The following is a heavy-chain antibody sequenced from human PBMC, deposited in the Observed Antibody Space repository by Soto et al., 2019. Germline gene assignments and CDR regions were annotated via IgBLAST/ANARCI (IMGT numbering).Heavy chain of an antibody. D-gene: IGHD1-1*01. J-gene: IGHJ4*02. V-gene: IGHV4-39*02. Sequence: PSETLSLTCTVSGDSISSSTYFWGWVRQPPGKGLEWIGSIYYSGSTYYNPSLKSRVTISVDTSKNHFSLKLSSVTAADTAVYYCARRYGYSFDYWGQGTLVTVSS. CDR2: IYYSGST. CDR1: GDSISSSTYF. CDR3: ARRYGYSFDY.